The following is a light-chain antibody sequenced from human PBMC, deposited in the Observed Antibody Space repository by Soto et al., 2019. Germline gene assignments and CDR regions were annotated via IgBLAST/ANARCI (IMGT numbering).Light chain of an antibody. Sequence: DRQMTHSPSSLSASVVDSITITCRVSQSINRYLSWYQQKPGKAPKLLIYAASSLPTGVPLRFRGSGSGTDYTLTITSLQPEDFATYYCQQTYSTPPLTFAQGTRLEI. CDR1: QSINRY. CDR3: QQTYSTPPLT. J-gene: IGKJ5*01. V-gene: IGKV1-39*01. CDR2: AAS.